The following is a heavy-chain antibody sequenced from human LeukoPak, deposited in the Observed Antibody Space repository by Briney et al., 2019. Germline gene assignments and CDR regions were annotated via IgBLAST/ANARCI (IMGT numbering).Heavy chain of an antibody. CDR2: ISVGHST. V-gene: IGHV3-23*01. CDR1: GFTFSNYA. J-gene: IGHJ4*02. Sequence: SGGSLRLSCVASGFTFSNYAMNWVRQAPGKGLDWISTISVGHSTNYADSVKGRFTISRDNSKNTLYLQMNSLRAEDTAVYYCARGASGYSFDYWGQGTLVTVSS. CDR3: ARGASGYSFDY. D-gene: IGHD6-13*01.